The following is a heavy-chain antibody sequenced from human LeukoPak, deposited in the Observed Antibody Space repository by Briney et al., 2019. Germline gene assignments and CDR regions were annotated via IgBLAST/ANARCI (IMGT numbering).Heavy chain of an antibody. CDR1: GGTFSSYA. D-gene: IGHD7-27*01. CDR2: IIPIFGTA. V-gene: IGHV1-69*13. J-gene: IGHJ6*04. CDR3: ASHTGDSFRRYYYYGMDV. Sequence: ASVKVSCKASGGTFSSYAISWVRQAPGQGLEWMGGIIPIFGTANYAQKFQGRVTITADESTSTAYMELSSLRSEDTAVYYCASHTGDSFRRYYYYGMDVWGKGTTVTVPS.